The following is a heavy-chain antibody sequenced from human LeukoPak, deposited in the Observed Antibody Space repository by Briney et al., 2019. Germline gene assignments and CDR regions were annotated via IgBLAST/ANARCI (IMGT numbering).Heavy chain of an antibody. J-gene: IGHJ4*02. CDR3: AKTGDSSGYYLDY. V-gene: IGHV3-23*01. D-gene: IGHD3-22*01. Sequence: WVRQPPGKGLEWVSAISGSGGSTYYADSVKGRFTISRDNSKNTLYLQMNSLRAEDTAVYYCAKTGDSSGYYLDYWGQGTLVTVSS. CDR2: ISGSGGST.